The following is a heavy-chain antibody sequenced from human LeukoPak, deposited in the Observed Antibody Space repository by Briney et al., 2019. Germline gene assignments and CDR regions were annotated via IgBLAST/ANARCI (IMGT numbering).Heavy chain of an antibody. Sequence: SVKVSCKASGGTFSNYAINWVRQAPGQGLDWMGGIIPMFATVNYAQKFQGRVTITTDESTNTAYMELSGLRSEDTAVYYCARNHDNTGYYDAYFDYWAQGTLVTVSS. CDR2: IIPMFATV. D-gene: IGHD3-22*01. J-gene: IGHJ4*02. CDR3: ARNHDNTGYYDAYFDY. CDR1: GGTFSNYA. V-gene: IGHV1-69*05.